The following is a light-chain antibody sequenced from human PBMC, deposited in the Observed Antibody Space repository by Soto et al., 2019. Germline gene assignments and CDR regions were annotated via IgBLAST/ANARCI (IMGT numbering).Light chain of an antibody. CDR1: STNVGSYNF. CDR3: CSYAGSYTLI. J-gene: IGLJ2*01. CDR2: DVS. V-gene: IGLV2-11*01. Sequence: QSALTQPRSVSGSPGQSVTISCTGTSTNVGSYNFVSWYQQHPGKAPKFMIYDVSRRPSGVPDRFSGSRSGNTASLTISGLQAEDDADYYCCSYAGSYTLIFGGGTKLTVL.